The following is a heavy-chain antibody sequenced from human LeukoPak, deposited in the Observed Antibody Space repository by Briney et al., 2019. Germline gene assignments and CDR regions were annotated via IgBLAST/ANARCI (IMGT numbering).Heavy chain of an antibody. Sequence: SETLSLTCTVSGGSVSGSSYYWSWIRQPPGKGLEWIGYIYDSGSTNYNPSLKSRVTISVDTSKNQFSLKLNSVTTADTAMYYCAGDSSSWYYFDYWGQGTLVTVSS. CDR3: AGDSSSWYYFDY. J-gene: IGHJ4*02. V-gene: IGHV4-61*01. CDR2: IYDSGST. CDR1: GGSVSGSSYY. D-gene: IGHD6-13*01.